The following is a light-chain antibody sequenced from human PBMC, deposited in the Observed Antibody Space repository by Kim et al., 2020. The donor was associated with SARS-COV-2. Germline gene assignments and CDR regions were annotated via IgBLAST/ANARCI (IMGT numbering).Light chain of an antibody. CDR1: QSITTW. V-gene: IGKV1-5*01. CDR2: DAS. CDR3: QQYNGL. J-gene: IGKJ2*01. Sequence: DIQMTQSPSTLSASVGDRVTITCRASQSITTWLAWYQQKPGKAPKLLIYDASTLHSGVPSRFSGSGYGTEFTLTISSLQPDDSATYYSQQYNGLFGHGTKVEI.